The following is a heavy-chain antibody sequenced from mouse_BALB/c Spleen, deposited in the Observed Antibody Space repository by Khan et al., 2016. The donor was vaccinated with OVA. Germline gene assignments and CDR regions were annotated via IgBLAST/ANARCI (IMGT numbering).Heavy chain of an antibody. CDR3: SRGGYYYGTPFDY. Sequence: VQLVETGGGLVRPGNSLKLSCVTSGFTFSYYRMHWLRQFPGKRLEWIAVITVKSDNSGANYAESVKGRVTISRDDSKSSVYLQMNRLRDEDTATYYCSRGGYYYGTPFDYWGQGTTLTVSS. V-gene: IGHV13-2*02. CDR1: GFTFSYYR. CDR2: ITVKSDNSGA. J-gene: IGHJ2*01. D-gene: IGHD1-1*01.